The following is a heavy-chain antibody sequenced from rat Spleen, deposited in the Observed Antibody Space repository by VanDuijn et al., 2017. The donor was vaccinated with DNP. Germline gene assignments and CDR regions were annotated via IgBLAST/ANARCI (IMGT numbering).Heavy chain of an antibody. J-gene: IGHJ2*01. CDR2: ISSSGGTI. Sequence: EVQLVESGGDLVQPGGSLKLSCVASGFTFSYYWMTWIRQVPTKGLEWVASISSSGGTIYYRDSVKGRFTVSRDNAKSTLYLQMDSLRSEDTATFYCTTDFERGYWGQGAMVTVSS. CDR3: TTDFERGY. CDR1: GFTFSYYW. D-gene: IGHD1-11*01. V-gene: IGHV5-19*01.